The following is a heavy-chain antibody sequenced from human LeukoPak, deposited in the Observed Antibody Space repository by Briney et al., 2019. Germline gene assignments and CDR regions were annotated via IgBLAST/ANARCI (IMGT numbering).Heavy chain of an antibody. J-gene: IGHJ3*02. D-gene: IGHD3-10*01. V-gene: IGHV1-24*01. CDR1: GCTLTELS. Sequence: ASVTVSCKVSGCTLTELSMHWVRQAPGKGLEWMGGFDPDDGETTYAQKFQGRVTMTEETSTDTAYMELSSLRSEDTAVYYCATPRRGPLDAFDIWGQGTMVTVSS. CDR2: FDPDDGET. CDR3: ATPRRGPLDAFDI.